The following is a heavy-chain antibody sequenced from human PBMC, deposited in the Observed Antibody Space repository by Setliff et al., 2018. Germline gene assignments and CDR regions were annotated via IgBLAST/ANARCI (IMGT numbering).Heavy chain of an antibody. J-gene: IGHJ4*02. Sequence: SETLSLTCAVYGESFSRHFWTWIRRPPGRGLEWIGEINDSGSTNYHPSLKSRVIISVDTSNNQFSLKLTSVTAADTAVYFCARGRIAERPEPIDYWGQGTLVTVSS. D-gene: IGHD6-6*01. CDR3: ARGRIAERPEPIDY. CDR1: GESFSRHF. V-gene: IGHV4-34*01. CDR2: INDSGST.